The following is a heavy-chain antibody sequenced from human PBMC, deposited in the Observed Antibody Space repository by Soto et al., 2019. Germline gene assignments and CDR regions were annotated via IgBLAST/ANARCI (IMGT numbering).Heavy chain of an antibody. J-gene: IGHJ3*02. V-gene: IGHV1-69*01. CDR2: IIPIFGTA. CDR1: GGTFSSYA. D-gene: IGHD2-2*01. Sequence: QVQLVQSGAEVKKPGSSVKVSCKASGGTFSSYAISWVRQAPGQGLEWMGGIIPIFGTANYAQKFQGRVTITADESTSTAYMELSSLRSEDTAVYYCARDCSSTSCHPQGLNAFDIWGQGTMVTVSS. CDR3: ARDCSSTSCHPQGLNAFDI.